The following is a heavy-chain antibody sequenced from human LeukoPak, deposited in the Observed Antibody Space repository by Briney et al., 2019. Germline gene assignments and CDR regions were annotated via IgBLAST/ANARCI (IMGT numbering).Heavy chain of an antibody. J-gene: IGHJ6*02. CDR3: TRGVFDLPPYYYYYGMDV. D-gene: IGHD1-14*01. CDR1: GDSVSSNSAA. CDR2: TYYRSKWYN. V-gene: IGHV6-1*01. Sequence: SQTLSLTCAIPGDSVSSNSAAWNWIRQSPSRGLEWLGRTYYRSKWYNDYAVSVKSRITINPDTSKNQFSLQLNSVTPEDTAIYYCTRGVFDLPPYYYYYGMDVWGQGTTVTVSS.